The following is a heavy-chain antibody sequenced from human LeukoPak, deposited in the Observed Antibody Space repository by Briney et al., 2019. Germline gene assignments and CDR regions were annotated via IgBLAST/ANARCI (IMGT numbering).Heavy chain of an antibody. CDR2: ISAYNGNT. CDR1: GYTFTSYG. D-gene: IGHD2-2*02. CDR3: AGDLNSYCSSTSCYMTFDY. V-gene: IGHV1-18*01. Sequence: GASVKVSCKASGYTFTSYGISWVRQAPGQGLEWMGWISAYNGNTNYAQKLQGRVTMTTDTSTSTAYMELRSLRSDDTAVYYCAGDLNSYCSSTSCYMTFDYWGQGTLVTVSS. J-gene: IGHJ4*02.